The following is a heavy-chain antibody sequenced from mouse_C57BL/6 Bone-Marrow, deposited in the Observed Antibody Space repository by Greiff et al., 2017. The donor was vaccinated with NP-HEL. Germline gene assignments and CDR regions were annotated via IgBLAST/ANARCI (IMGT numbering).Heavy chain of an antibody. CDR2: ISDGGSYT. Sequence: EVKLVESGGGLEKPGGSLKLSCAASGFTFSSYAMSWVRQTPEKRLEWVATISDGGSYTYYPDNVKGRFTISRDNAKNNLYLQMSHLKSEDTAMYYCARPLGLAWFAYWGQGTLVTVSA. CDR1: GFTFSSYA. D-gene: IGHD4-1*01. J-gene: IGHJ3*01. V-gene: IGHV5-4*03. CDR3: ARPLGLAWFAY.